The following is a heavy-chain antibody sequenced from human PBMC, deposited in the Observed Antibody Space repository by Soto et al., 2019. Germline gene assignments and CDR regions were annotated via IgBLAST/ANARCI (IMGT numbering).Heavy chain of an antibody. D-gene: IGHD2-15*01. V-gene: IGHV1-69*01. CDR1: GGTLSSYA. J-gene: IGHJ5*02. CDR2: IIPIIGLA. CDR3: ARVVCSGASYFLSWFDP. Sequence: QVQLVQSGAEVRKPGSSVKVSCKASGGTLSSYAINWVRQAPGQGLEWMGGIIPIIGLANYAQKFQDRVTITADESTSTAYMELSGLRSEDTAVYYCARVVCSGASYFLSWFDPWGQGTLVTVSS.